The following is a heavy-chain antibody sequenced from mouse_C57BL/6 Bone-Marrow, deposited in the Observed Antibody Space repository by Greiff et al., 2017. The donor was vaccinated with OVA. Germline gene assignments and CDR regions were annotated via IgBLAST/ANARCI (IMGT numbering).Heavy chain of an antibody. D-gene: IGHD1-1*01. CDR2: INPGSGGT. CDR1: GYAFTNYL. V-gene: IGHV1-54*01. CDR3: AREGYYGSSDAMGY. Sequence: QVQLQQSGAELVRPGTSVKVSCKASGYAFTNYLIEWVKQRPGQGLEWIGVINPGSGGTNYNEKFKGKATLTAAKSSSTTSMQLSSLTSEDSAVYFCAREGYYGSSDAMGYWGQGTSVTVSS. J-gene: IGHJ4*01.